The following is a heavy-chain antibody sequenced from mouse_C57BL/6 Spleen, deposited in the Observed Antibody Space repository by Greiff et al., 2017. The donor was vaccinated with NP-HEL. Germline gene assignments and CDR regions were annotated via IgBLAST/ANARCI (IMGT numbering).Heavy chain of an antibody. V-gene: IGHV1-82*01. D-gene: IGHD2-5*01. J-gene: IGHJ4*01. CDR1: GYAFSSSW. CDR3: ARLGYYSNYGDY. Sequence: QVQLQQSGPELVKPGASVKISCKASGYAFSSSWMNWVKQRPGKGLEWIGRIYPGDGDTNYNGKFKGKATLTADKSSSTAYMQLSSLTSEDSAVYFCARLGYYSNYGDYWGQGTSVTVSS. CDR2: IYPGDGDT.